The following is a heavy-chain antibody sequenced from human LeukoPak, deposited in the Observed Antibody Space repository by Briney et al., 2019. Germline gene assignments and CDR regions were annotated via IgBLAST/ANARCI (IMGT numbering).Heavy chain of an antibody. V-gene: IGHV5-51*01. CDR1: GYIFTTYW. CDR2: IYPPDSDT. Sequence: GESLKISCKASGYIFTTYWLGWVRQMPGKGLEWMVIIYPPDSDTTYSPSFQGQVTISADKSISTAYLQWSSLKASDTAMYYCVRITEFWAFDIWGQATMVTVSS. D-gene: IGHD3-10*01. J-gene: IGHJ3*02. CDR3: VRITEFWAFDI.